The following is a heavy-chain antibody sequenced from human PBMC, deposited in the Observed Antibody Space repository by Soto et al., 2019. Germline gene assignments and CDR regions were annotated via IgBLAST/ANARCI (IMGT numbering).Heavy chain of an antibody. CDR2: LDYSGTT. Sequence: PSETLSLTCTVSGGSISSYYWNWIRQSPGKGLEWIASLDYSGTTNYNPSLKSRITTSVDPSKKQFSLKMRSVTAADTAGYYCARDSFPPYSSSLKGSDYWGQGSLVTVSS. V-gene: IGHV4-59*01. J-gene: IGHJ4*02. CDR3: ARDSFPPYSSSLKGSDY. CDR1: GGSISSYY. D-gene: IGHD6-6*01.